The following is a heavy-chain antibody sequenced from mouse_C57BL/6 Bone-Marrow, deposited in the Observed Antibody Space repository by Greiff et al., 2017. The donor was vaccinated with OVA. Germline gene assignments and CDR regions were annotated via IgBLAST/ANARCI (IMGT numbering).Heavy chain of an antibody. Sequence: VQLQQPGAELVKPGASVKLSCKASGYTFTSYWMQWVKQRPGQGLEWIGEIDPSDSYTNYNQKFKGKATLTVDTSSSTAYMQLSSLTSEDSAVYYCASGNYPGYFDYWGQGTTLTVSS. V-gene: IGHV1-50*01. CDR3: ASGNYPGYFDY. CDR2: IDPSDSYT. CDR1: GYTFTSYW. D-gene: IGHD2-1*01. J-gene: IGHJ2*01.